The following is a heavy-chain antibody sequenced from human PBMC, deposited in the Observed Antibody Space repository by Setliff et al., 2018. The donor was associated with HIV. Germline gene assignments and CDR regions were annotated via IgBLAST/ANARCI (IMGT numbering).Heavy chain of an antibody. V-gene: IGHV1-2*02. CDR2: INPNSGYS. D-gene: IGHD3-22*01. CDR3: ATARRDYYDRGRRSHYYIDV. J-gene: IGHJ6*03. Sequence: GASVKVSCKTSGYSFTDHYIHWVRQAPGQGLEWMGWINPNSGYSTSAQKFQGRVLMSRDTSINTAYMELTRLRSDDTAVYYCATARRDYYDRGRRSHYYIDVWGKGTTVTVSS. CDR1: GYSFTDHY.